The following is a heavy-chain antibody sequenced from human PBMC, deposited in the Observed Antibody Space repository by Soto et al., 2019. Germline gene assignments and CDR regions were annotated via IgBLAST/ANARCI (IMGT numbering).Heavy chain of an antibody. V-gene: IGHV4-39*02. CDR2: IYYSGST. J-gene: IGHJ4*02. D-gene: IGHD3-3*01. CDR1: GGSISSSGYY. CDR3: ARESGYYSGAFGFDD. Sequence: SETLSLTCTVSGGSISSSGYYWGWIRQPPGKGLEWIGSIYYSGSTYYNPSLKSRVTISVDTSKNQFSLKLSSVTAADTAVYYCARESGYYSGAFGFDDWGQGALVTVSS.